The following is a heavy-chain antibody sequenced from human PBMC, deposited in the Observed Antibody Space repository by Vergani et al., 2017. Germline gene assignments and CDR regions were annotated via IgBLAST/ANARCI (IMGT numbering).Heavy chain of an antibody. CDR2: IYSGGSST. Sequence: EVQLLESGGGLVQPGGSLSLSCAASGFTFSSYAMSWVRQAPGKGLEWVSVIYSGGSSTYYADSVKGRFTISRDNSKNTLYLQMNSLRAEDTAVYYCANSVPSDYWGQGTLVTVSS. CDR1: GFTFSSYA. V-gene: IGHV3-23*03. J-gene: IGHJ4*02. D-gene: IGHD1-1*01. CDR3: ANSVPSDY.